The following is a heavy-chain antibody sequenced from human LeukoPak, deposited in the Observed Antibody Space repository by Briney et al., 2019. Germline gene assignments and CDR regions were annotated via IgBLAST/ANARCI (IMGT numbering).Heavy chain of an antibody. CDR2: ITSNGGTT. J-gene: IGHJ4*02. V-gene: IGHV3-64D*09. CDR3: VRYYYDSSGYQRYFDY. CDR1: GFTFSSYV. D-gene: IGHD3-22*01. Sequence: GGSLRLSCSASGFTFSSYVMHWGRQAPGKGLEYVSAITSNGGTTYYADSVKGRFTISRDNSKNTLYLQMSSLRAEDTAVFYCVRYYYDSSGYQRYFDYWGQGTLATVSS.